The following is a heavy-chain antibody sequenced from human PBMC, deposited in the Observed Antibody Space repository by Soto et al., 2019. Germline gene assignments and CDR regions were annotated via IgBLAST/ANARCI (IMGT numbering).Heavy chain of an antibody. V-gene: IGHV1-46*03. D-gene: IGHD1-1*01. J-gene: IGHJ5*02. CDR3: AICQSWHDMVWWFDL. CDR2: IYPGGVNI. CDR1: GYSFTSHY. Sequence: GASVKVSCKAIGYSFTSHYIHWVRQAPGQGLEWMGTIYPGGVNIGYAQKFQGRVTMTKDTSTTTVYMELNSLTSEDTAVYYCAICQSWHDMVWWFDLWGQGTLVTVFS.